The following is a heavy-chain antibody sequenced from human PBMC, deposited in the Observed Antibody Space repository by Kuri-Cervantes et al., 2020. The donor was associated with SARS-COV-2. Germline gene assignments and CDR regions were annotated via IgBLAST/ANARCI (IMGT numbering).Heavy chain of an antibody. CDR1: VYTHTEFP. CDR3: ATAYCGGDCYSRADAFDI. J-gene: IGHJ3*02. Sequence: ASVQVSCKVSVYTHTEFPMHWVRQAPGKGLEWMGGFDPEDGETIYAQKFQGRVTMTEDTSTDTAYMELSSLRSEDTAVYYCATAYCGGDCYSRADAFDIWGRGTMVTVSS. CDR2: FDPEDGET. D-gene: IGHD2-21*01. V-gene: IGHV1-24*01.